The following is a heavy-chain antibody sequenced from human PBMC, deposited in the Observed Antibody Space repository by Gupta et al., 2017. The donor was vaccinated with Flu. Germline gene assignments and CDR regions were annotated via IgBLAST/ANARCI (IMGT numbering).Heavy chain of an antibody. CDR3: AREPKTGTTYHIDY. Sequence: QVQLQESGPGLVKPSQTLSLTCTVSGGSISSGSYYWSWIRQPAGKGLEWIGRIYTSGSTNYNPSLKSRVTRSLNTSKNQFSLKLNSVTAADTAVYDGAREPKTGTTYHIDYWGQGTLGTVSS. CDR2: IYTSGST. V-gene: IGHV4-61*02. CDR1: GGSISSGSYY. J-gene: IGHJ4*02. D-gene: IGHD1-1*01.